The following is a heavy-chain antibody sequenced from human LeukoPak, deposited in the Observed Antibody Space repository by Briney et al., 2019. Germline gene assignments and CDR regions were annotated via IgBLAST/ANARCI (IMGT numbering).Heavy chain of an antibody. D-gene: IGHD3-3*01. CDR1: GGSISSYY. CDR2: IYYSGST. CDR3: ARIRITIFGVVPNWFDP. J-gene: IGHJ5*02. V-gene: IGHV4-59*12. Sequence: SETLSLTCTVSGGSISSYYWSWIRQPPGKGLEWIGYIYYSGSTNYNPSLKSRVTISVDTSKNQFSLKLSSVTAADTAVYYCARIRITIFGVVPNWFDPWGQGTLVTVSS.